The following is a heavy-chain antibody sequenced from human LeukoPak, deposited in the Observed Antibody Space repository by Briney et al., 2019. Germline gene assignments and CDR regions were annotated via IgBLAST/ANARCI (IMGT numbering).Heavy chain of an antibody. CDR1: GYTFTDYY. CDR2: VDPEDGET. J-gene: IGHJ6*03. CDR3: ATRCSSTSCLYYMDV. D-gene: IGHD2-2*01. Sequence: GASVKVSCKASGYTFTDYYMHWVQQAPGKGLEWMGRVDPEDGETIYAEKFQGRVTITADTSTDTAYMELSSLRSEDTAVYYCATRCSSTSCLYYMDVWGKGTPVTVSS. V-gene: IGHV1-69-2*01.